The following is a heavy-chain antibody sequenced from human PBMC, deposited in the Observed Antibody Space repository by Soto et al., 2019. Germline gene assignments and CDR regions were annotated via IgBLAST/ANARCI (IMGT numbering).Heavy chain of an antibody. D-gene: IGHD3-22*01. J-gene: IGHJ6*02. CDR3: AGSGYYHNSGMDV. CDR2: INHSGST. V-gene: IGHV4-34*08. CDR1: GGTLSGYY. Sequence: PSXTLSLTCAVYGGTLSGYYWTWIRQPPVTGLEWIGEINHSGSTNYNPSLKSRVTISVDTSKNQFSLKLSSVTAADTAVYYCAGSGYYHNSGMDVWGQGTTVTVSS.